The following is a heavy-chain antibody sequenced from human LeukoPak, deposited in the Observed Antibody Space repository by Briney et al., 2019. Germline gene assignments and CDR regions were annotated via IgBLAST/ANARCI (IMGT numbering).Heavy chain of an antibody. J-gene: IGHJ4*02. CDR2: IYYSGST. Sequence: SQTLSLTWTVSGGSISSGDYYWSWIRQPPGKGLEWIGYIYYSGSTYYNPSLKSRVTISVDTSKNQFSLKLSSVTAADTAVYYCARVPDYYDSSGYIDYWGQGTLVTVSS. CDR1: GGSISSGDYY. D-gene: IGHD3-22*01. V-gene: IGHV4-30-4*08. CDR3: ARVPDYYDSSGYIDY.